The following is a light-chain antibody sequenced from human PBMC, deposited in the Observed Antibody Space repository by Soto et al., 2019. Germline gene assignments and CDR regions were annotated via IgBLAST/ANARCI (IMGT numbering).Light chain of an antibody. Sequence: QSALTQPPSVSGSPGQSVTISCTGTSSDVGKYDRASWYQQSPGTAPKLIIYEVTTRPSGVPARFSGSKSGNTASLTISGLQAEDEADYYCSSYVSTSRYVFGAGTKLTVL. CDR3: SSYVSTSRYV. V-gene: IGLV2-18*02. CDR1: SSDVGKYDR. CDR2: EVT. J-gene: IGLJ1*01.